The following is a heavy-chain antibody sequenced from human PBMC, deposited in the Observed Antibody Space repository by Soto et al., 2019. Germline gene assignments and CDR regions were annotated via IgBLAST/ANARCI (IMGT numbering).Heavy chain of an antibody. CDR1: GFTFSSYA. Sequence: PGGSLRLSCAASGFTFSSYAMHWVRQAPGKGLEWVAVISYDGSNKYYADSVKGRFTISRDNSKNTLYLQMNSLRAEDTAVYYCARARTTNDAFDIWGQGTMVTV. V-gene: IGHV3-30-3*01. CDR3: ARARTTNDAFDI. D-gene: IGHD4-17*01. CDR2: ISYDGSNK. J-gene: IGHJ3*02.